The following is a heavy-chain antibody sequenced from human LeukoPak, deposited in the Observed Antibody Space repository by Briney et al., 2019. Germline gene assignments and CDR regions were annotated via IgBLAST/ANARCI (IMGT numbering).Heavy chain of an antibody. Sequence: PGGSLRLSCAATGVRFSSYDMHWVRQAPGKGLEWVAAISAEGDIQIYLDSVMGRFTISRDNSKSTLYLQMNSLRIEDTGFYYCTRDMIRGVPDYIDYWGQGTLVTVSS. V-gene: IGHV3-30-3*01. J-gene: IGHJ4*02. CDR2: ISAEGDIQ. CDR1: GVRFSSYD. CDR3: TRDMIRGVPDYIDY. D-gene: IGHD3-10*01.